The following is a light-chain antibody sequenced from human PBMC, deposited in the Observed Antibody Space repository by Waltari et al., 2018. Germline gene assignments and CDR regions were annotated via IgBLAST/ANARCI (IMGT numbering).Light chain of an antibody. Sequence: ETVLTQSPATRSFSPGERATLSCSASQSVDMYLAWYQQRPGQAPRLLIYDTSNMATAIPARFSGSGSETDFSLTISSLEPEDFAVYYCQQRRNWPLTFGGGTKVEIK. J-gene: IGKJ4*01. CDR1: QSVDMY. CDR2: DTS. V-gene: IGKV3-11*01. CDR3: QQRRNWPLT.